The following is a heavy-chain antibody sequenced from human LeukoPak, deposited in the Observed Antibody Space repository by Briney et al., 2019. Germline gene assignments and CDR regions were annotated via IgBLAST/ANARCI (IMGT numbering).Heavy chain of an antibody. D-gene: IGHD2-2*02. CDR3: AKGVVPAAIFLDAFDI. CDR1: GFTYSSYA. V-gene: IGHV3-23*01. CDR2: ITGSGEYT. J-gene: IGHJ3*02. Sequence: GGSLRLSCVASGFTYSSYAMDWVRQAPGKGLEWVSAITGSGEYTYYADSVKGRFTISRDNSKSTLYLQMNSLRAEDTAIYYCAKGVVPAAIFLDAFDIWGQGTMVTVSS.